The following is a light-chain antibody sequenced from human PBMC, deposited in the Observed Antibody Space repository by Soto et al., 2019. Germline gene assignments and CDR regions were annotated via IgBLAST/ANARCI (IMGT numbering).Light chain of an antibody. CDR3: QQYGSSPPT. V-gene: IGKV3-20*01. CDR2: GAS. J-gene: IGKJ1*01. Sequence: EIVLTQSPGTLSLSPGERATLSCRASQSVSSSYLAWYQQRPGQAPRLLIYGASSRATSIADRFSGSGSGTDFTLTISRLEPEDFAVYYCQQYGSSPPTFGQGTKVEIK. CDR1: QSVSSSY.